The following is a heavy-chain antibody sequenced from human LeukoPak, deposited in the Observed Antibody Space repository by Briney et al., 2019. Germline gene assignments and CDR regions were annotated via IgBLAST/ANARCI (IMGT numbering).Heavy chain of an antibody. V-gene: IGHV3-74*01. J-gene: IGHJ4*02. D-gene: IGHD6-6*01. CDR3: AKGNRQPRIAARPGWYYFDY. CDR1: GFSFSIYW. CDR2: MNSDGSIT. Sequence: GGSLRLSCAASGFSFSIYWMHWVRQAPGQGLVWVSNMNSDGSITNYADSVKGRFTISRDNSKNTLYLQMNSLRAEDTAVYYCAKGNRQPRIAARPGWYYFDYWGQGTLVTVSS.